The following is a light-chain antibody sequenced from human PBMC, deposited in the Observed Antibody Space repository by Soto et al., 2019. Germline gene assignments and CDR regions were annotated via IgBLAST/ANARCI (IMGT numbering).Light chain of an antibody. Sequence: VLLTQSPLSLPVTLGQAAAISCRSSQSLVHRDGNTYLSWFRQRPGQSPRRLIYKVSNREAGVPDRFSGSGSGTDFTLKISRVEAEDIGLYYCMQGSHWPPITFGQGTRLEIK. CDR2: KVS. CDR3: MQGSHWPPIT. J-gene: IGKJ5*01. CDR1: QSLVHRDGNTY. V-gene: IGKV2-30*02.